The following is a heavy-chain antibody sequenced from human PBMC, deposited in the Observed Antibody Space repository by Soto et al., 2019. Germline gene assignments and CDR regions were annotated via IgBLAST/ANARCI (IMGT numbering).Heavy chain of an antibody. Sequence: ASVKVSCKASGYTFTSYGISWVRQAPGQGLEWMGWISAYNGNTNYAQKLQGRVTMTTDTSTSTAYMELRSLRSDDTAVYYCAILGVVVPAANYYYYYGMDVWGQGTTVTVSS. CDR3: AILGVVVPAANYYYYYGMDV. CDR2: ISAYNGNT. V-gene: IGHV1-18*01. J-gene: IGHJ6*02. D-gene: IGHD2-2*01. CDR1: GYTFTSYG.